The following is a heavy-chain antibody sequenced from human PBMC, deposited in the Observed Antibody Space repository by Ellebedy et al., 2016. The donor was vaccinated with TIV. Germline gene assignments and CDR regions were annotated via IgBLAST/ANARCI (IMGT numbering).Heavy chain of an antibody. CDR2: IKQGGSEK. CDR1: GFTFTNYW. V-gene: IGHV3-7*01. J-gene: IGHJ4*02. D-gene: IGHD6-13*01. Sequence: GGSLRLSCAASGFTFTNYWMSWVRQAPRKGLEWVATIKQGGSEKYYVDSVKGRFTISRDNAKNSLYLQMNSLRAEDTAVYYCATPPGIAAYWGQGTLVTVSS. CDR3: ATPPGIAAY.